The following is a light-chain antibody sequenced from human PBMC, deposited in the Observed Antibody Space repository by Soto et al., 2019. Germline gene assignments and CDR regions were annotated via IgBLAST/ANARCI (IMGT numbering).Light chain of an antibody. CDR1: SSDVGGYDY. Sequence: QPVLTQPRSVSGSPGQSVTISCTGTSSDVGGYDYVSWCQQHPGKAPQLIIYNVTKRPSGVPDRFSGSKSGNAASLTISGLQADDEADYYCCSYTTNITPVVFGGGTQLTVL. J-gene: IGLJ2*01. CDR2: NVT. CDR3: CSYTTNITPVV. V-gene: IGLV2-11*01.